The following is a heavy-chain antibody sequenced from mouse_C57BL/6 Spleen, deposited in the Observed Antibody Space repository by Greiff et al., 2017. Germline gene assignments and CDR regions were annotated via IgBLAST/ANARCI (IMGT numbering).Heavy chain of an antibody. CDR3: ARNYYGSSFLFDY. CDR2: ISSGSSTI. Sequence: EVKLQESGGGLVKPGGSLKLSCAASGFTFSDYGMHWVRQAPEKGLEWVAYISSGSSTIYYADTVKGRFTISRDNAKNTLFLQMTSLRSEDTAMYYCARNYYGSSFLFDYWGQGTTLTVSS. J-gene: IGHJ2*01. V-gene: IGHV5-17*01. D-gene: IGHD1-1*01. CDR1: GFTFSDYG.